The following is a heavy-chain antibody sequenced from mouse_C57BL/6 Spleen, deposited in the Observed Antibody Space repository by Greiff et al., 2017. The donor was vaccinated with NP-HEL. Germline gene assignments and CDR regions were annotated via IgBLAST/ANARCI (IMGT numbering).Heavy chain of an antibody. CDR2: IDPSDSYT. J-gene: IGHJ4*01. V-gene: IGHV1-59*01. Sequence: QVQLQQPGAELVRPGTSVKLSCKASGYTFTSYWMHWVKQRPGQGLEWIGVIDPSDSYTNYNQKFKGKATLTVDTSSSTAYMQLSSLTSEDSAVYYCARTGFYSNFYYAMDYWGQGTSVTVSS. CDR3: ARTGFYSNFYYAMDY. D-gene: IGHD2-5*01. CDR1: GYTFTSYW.